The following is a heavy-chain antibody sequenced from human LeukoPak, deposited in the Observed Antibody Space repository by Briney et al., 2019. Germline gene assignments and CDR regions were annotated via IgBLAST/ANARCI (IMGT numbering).Heavy chain of an antibody. D-gene: IGHD6-13*01. CDR2: ISGSGGST. CDR3: AKSNYNDYSSSWYYFDY. CDR1: GFIFSNYW. Sequence: GGSLRLSCAASGFIFSNYWMSWVRQAPGKGLEWVSAISGSGGSTYYAGSVKGRFTISRDNSKNTLYLQMNSLGAEDTAVYYCAKSNYNDYSSSWYYFDYWGQGTLVTVSS. V-gene: IGHV3-23*01. J-gene: IGHJ4*02.